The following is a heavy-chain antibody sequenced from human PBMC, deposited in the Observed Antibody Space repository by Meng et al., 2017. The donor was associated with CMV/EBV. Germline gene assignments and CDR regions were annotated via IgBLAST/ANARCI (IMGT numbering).Heavy chain of an antibody. J-gene: IGHJ4*02. V-gene: IGHV3-53*01. CDR3: ARDGSYHGV. CDR2: IYSKGTT. D-gene: IGHD1-26*01. Sequence: ELQLGESGGCLIQPGGSRRLSCAGSGFTVSNNYMRWFRQAPGKGLEWVSLIYSKGTTDNADSVKGRFTISRDNSKNTLYLQKKRLRAQATAVYYCARDGSYHGVWGQGTLVTVSS. CDR1: GFTVSNNY.